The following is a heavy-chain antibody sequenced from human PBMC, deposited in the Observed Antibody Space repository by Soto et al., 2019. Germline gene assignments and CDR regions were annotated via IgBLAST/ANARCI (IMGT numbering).Heavy chain of an antibody. CDR1: GYSFTSYW. CDR2: TYPGDSDT. CDR3: ARQYCSGGSFYHGHYYYYYMDV. V-gene: IGHV5-51*01. D-gene: IGHD2-15*01. Sequence: GESLKISCKGSGYSFTSYWIGWVRQMPGKGLEWMGITYPGDSDTRYSPSFQGQVTISADKSISTAYLQWSSLKASDTAMYYCARQYCSGGSFYHGHYYYYYMDVWGKGTTVTVSS. J-gene: IGHJ6*03.